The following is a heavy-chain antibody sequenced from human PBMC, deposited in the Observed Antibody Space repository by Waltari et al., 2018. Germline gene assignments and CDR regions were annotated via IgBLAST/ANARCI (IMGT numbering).Heavy chain of an antibody. CDR3: ATGYCSGGSCLRGSESWFDP. D-gene: IGHD2-15*01. J-gene: IGHJ5*02. CDR2: FDPEDGET. Sequence: QVQLVQSGAEVKKPGASVKVSCKVSGYTLTELSRHWVRQAPGKGLGWMGGFDPEDGETIYAQKFQGRVTMTEDTATDTAYMELSSLRSEDTAVYYCATGYCSGGSCLRGSESWFDPWGQGTLVTVSS. CDR1: GYTLTELS. V-gene: IGHV1-24*01.